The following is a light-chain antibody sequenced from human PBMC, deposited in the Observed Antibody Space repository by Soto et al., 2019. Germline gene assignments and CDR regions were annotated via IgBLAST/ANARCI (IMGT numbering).Light chain of an antibody. Sequence: QSALTQPASVSGSPGQSITISCTGTSSDVGSYIYVSWYQHHPGKAPKLMIYDVSNRPSGVSNRFSGSKSGNTASLTISGLQAEDEAGYYCVSYTTFSSYVFGTGTKLTVL. CDR1: SSDVGSYIY. CDR2: DVS. J-gene: IGLJ1*01. CDR3: VSYTTFSSYV. V-gene: IGLV2-14*01.